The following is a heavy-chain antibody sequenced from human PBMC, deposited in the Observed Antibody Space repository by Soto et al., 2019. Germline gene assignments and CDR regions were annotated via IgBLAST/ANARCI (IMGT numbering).Heavy chain of an antibody. J-gene: IGHJ4*02. CDR1: GFTFSSYW. CDR3: ARGRGCSTGCHNFDY. Sequence: EVQLVESGGGLVQPGGSLRLSCAASGFTFSSYWMSWVRQAPGKGLEWVANIKQDGSEKYYVDSLKGRFTISRDNAKNSLYLQMNSLRAEDTAVYYCARGRGCSTGCHNFDYWGQGTLVTVSS. V-gene: IGHV3-7*01. D-gene: IGHD2-2*01. CDR2: IKQDGSEK.